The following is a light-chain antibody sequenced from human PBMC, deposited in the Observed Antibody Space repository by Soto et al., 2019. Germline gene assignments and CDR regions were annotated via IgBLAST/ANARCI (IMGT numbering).Light chain of an antibody. J-gene: IGLJ2*01. CDR3: AAWDDSLSVV. V-gene: IGLV1-47*01. CDR2: RNN. Sequence: QSVLTQPPSVSGAPGQRVTISCTGSSSNIGAHYDVHWYQQLPGTAPKLLIYRNNQRPSGVPDRFSGSKSGTSASLAISGLRSEDEADYYCAAWDDSLSVVFGGGTKLTVL. CDR1: SSNIGAHYD.